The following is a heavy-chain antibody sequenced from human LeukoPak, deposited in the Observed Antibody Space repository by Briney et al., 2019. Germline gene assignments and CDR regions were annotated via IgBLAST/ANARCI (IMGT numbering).Heavy chain of an antibody. Sequence: GGSLRLSCAASGFTFSSYWMSWVRQAPGKGLEWVANIKQDGSEKYYVDSVKGRFTISRDNAKNSLYLQMNSLRAEDTAVYYCARGRWLQSVYYFDYWGQGTLVTVSS. J-gene: IGHJ4*02. CDR3: ARGRWLQSVYYFDY. CDR1: GFTFSSYW. D-gene: IGHD5-24*01. V-gene: IGHV3-7*01. CDR2: IKQDGSEK.